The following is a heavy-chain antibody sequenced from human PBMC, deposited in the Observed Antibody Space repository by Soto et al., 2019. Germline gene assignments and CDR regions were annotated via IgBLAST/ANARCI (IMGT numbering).Heavy chain of an antibody. Sequence: ASVKVSCKASGYTFTSYAMHWVRQAPGQRLEWMGWINAGNGNTKYSQKFQGRVTITRDTSASTAYMELSSLRSEDTAVYYCAREEPAFRTTGMDVWGQGXTVTVYS. CDR3: AREEPAFRTTGMDV. CDR2: INAGNGNT. CDR1: GYTFTSYA. V-gene: IGHV1-3*01. D-gene: IGHD3-3*02. J-gene: IGHJ6*02.